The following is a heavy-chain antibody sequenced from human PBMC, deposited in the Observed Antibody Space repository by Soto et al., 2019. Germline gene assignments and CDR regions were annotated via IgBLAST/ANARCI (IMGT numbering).Heavy chain of an antibody. CDR1: GFTFSSYR. CDR2: ISSSSSYI. CDR3: ARIGGGNSNY. J-gene: IGHJ4*02. Sequence: EVQLVESGGGLVKPGGSLRLSCAASGFTFSSYRMNWVRQAPGKGLEWVSSISSSSSYIYYADSVKGRFTITRDNAKNSLYLQMNSLRAEDTAVYYCARIGGGNSNYWGQGTLVTVSS. D-gene: IGHD2-21*02. V-gene: IGHV3-21*01.